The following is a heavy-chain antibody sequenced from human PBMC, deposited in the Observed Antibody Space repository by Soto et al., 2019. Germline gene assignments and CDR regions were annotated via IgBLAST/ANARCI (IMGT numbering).Heavy chain of an antibody. V-gene: IGHV4-34*01. D-gene: IGHD6-13*01. J-gene: IGHJ4*02. CDR3: ARWIRLYSSSWFRTRHFDY. CDR2: INHSGST. CDR1: GGSFSGYY. Sequence: PSETLSLTCAVYGGSFSGYYWSWIRQPPGKGLEWIGEINHSGSTNYNPSLKSRVTISVDTSKNQFSLKLSSVTAADTAVYYCARWIRLYSSSWFRTRHFDYWGQGTLVTVSS.